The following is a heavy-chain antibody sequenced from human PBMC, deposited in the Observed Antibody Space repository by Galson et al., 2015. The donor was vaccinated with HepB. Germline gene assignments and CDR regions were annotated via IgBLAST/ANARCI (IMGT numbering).Heavy chain of an antibody. CDR3: TRLRRGDDYGDYVLWFDP. J-gene: IGHJ5*02. CDR1: GFTFSGSA. CDR2: IRSKANSYAT. Sequence: SLRLSCAASGFTFSGSAMHWVRQASGKGLEWVGRIRSKANSYATAYAASVKGRFTISRDDSKNTAYLQMNSLKTEDTAVYYCTRLRRGDDYGDYVLWFDPWGQGTLVTVSS. D-gene: IGHD4-17*01. V-gene: IGHV3-73*01.